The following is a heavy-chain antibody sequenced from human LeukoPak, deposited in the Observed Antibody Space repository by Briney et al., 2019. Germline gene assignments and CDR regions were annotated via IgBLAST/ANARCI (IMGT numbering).Heavy chain of an antibody. CDR2: IYYNGNT. Sequence: SETLSLTCTVSGGSISSYYWSWIRQPPGKGLEWIGYIYYNGNTNYNPSLKSRVTISVDTSKNQFSLRLASMTATDTAVYYCARLGGYYDYWGQGTLVTVSS. J-gene: IGHJ4*02. CDR3: ARLGGYYDY. V-gene: IGHV4-59*08. CDR1: GGSISSYY. D-gene: IGHD3-22*01.